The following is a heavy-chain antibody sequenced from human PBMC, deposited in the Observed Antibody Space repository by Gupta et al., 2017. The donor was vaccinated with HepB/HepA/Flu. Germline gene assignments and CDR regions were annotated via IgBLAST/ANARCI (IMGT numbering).Heavy chain of an antibody. CDR1: GGTFSSYA. CDR3: ARGYCSSTSCYREDYYYYYMDV. V-gene: IGHV1-69*01. CDR2: IIPIFGTA. Sequence: QVQLVQSGAEVKKPGSSVKVSCKASGGTFSSYAISWVRQAPGQGLEWMGGIIPIFGTANYAQKFQGRVTITADESTSTAYMELSSLRSEDTAVYYCARGYCSSTSCYREDYYYYYMDVWGKGTTVTVSS. J-gene: IGHJ6*03. D-gene: IGHD2-2*02.